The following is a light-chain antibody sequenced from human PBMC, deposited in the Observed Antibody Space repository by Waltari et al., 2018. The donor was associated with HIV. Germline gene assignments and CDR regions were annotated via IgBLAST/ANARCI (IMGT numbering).Light chain of an antibody. V-gene: IGKV3-20*01. J-gene: IGKJ1*01. CDR2: GAS. CDR1: QSVSNNY. CDR3: QQYNNWPRT. Sequence: EIVLTQSPGTLSLSPGERATLSCRASQSVSNNYLAWYQQKPGQAPRLLIDGASSRATGIPDRFSGSGSGTDFTLTISRLEPEDFAVYYCQQYNNWPRTFGQGTKVEIK.